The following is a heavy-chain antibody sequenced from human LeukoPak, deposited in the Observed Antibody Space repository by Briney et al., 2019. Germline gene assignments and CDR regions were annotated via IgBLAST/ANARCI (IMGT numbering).Heavy chain of an antibody. CDR2: ISSNGGST. V-gene: IGHV3-64*01. CDR3: ARGPPQGYSSSWYIAEYFQH. D-gene: IGHD6-13*01. Sequence: GGSLRLSCAASGFTFSSYAMHWVRQAPGKGLEYVSAISSNGGSTYYANSVKGRFTISRDNCKNTLYLQMGSLRAEDIAVYYCARGPPQGYSSSWYIAEYFQHWGQGTLVTVSS. J-gene: IGHJ1*01. CDR1: GFTFSSYA.